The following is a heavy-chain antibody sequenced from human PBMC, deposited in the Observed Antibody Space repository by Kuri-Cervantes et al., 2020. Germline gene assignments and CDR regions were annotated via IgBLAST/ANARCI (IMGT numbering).Heavy chain of an antibody. CDR2: IRYDGSNK. Sequence: GESLKSSCAASGFTFADYAMHWVRQAPGKGLEWVAFIRYDGSNKYYADSVKGRFTISRDNSKNTLYLQMNSLRAEDTAVYYCETSGGSPYGGYWGQGTLVTVSS. J-gene: IGHJ4*02. V-gene: IGHV3-30*02. CDR3: ETSGGSPYGGY. CDR1: GFTFADYA. D-gene: IGHD2-15*01.